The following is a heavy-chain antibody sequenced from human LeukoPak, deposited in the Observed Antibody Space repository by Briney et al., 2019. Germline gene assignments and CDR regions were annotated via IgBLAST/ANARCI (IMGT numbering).Heavy chain of an antibody. CDR1: GYTFTSYY. D-gene: IGHD1-26*01. Sequence: ASVKVSCKASGYTFTSYYIHWVRQAPGQGPEWMGIIYPSGGSTTYAQKFQGRVTMTRDMSTSTVYMELSSLRSEDTAVYYCARDSGSYYDRWFDPWGQGTLVTVSS. V-gene: IGHV1-46*01. J-gene: IGHJ5*02. CDR2: IYPSGGST. CDR3: ARDSGSYYDRWFDP.